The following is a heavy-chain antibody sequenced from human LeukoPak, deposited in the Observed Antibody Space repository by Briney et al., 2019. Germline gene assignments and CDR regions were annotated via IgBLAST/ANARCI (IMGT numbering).Heavy chain of an antibody. J-gene: IGHJ3*02. CDR1: GVSISSSNSY. Sequence: SETLSLTCTVSGVSISSSNSYWGWIRQPPGKGLEWIGSIYYSGNTYYNASLKSQVSISIDTSKNQFSLKLTSVTAADTAVYYCARGGSYLSAFDIWGQGTMVTVSS. CDR3: ARGGSYLSAFDI. CDR2: IYYSGNT. D-gene: IGHD1-26*01. V-gene: IGHV4-39*01.